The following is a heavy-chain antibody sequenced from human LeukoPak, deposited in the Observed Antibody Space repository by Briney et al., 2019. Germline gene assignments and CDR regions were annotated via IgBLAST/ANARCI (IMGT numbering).Heavy chain of an antibody. CDR2: TSRNGGST. CDR1: GFTFNTYA. CDR3: VKDGVDYGENGWFDS. J-gene: IGHJ5*01. V-gene: IGHV3-64D*09. D-gene: IGHD4/OR15-4a*01. Sequence: GGSLSLSCSASGFTFNTYAMHWVRQAPGKGLEHISVTSRNGGSTWYADSVKGRFVISRDNSKNTLYLQMRSLRSDDTALYYCVKDGVDYGENGWFDSWGQGTLVTVSS.